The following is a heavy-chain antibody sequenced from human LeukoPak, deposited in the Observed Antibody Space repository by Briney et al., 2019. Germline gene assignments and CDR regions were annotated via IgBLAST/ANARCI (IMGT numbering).Heavy chain of an antibody. J-gene: IGHJ6*02. CDR1: GLTVSSHY. Sequence: AGGSLRLSCAASGLTVSSHYMSWVRQAPGKGLEWVSLVYSDGSTYYADSVKGRFTISRDNSKNTLYLQMNSLRAEDTAVYYCAKDFYTGWTRLDVWGQGTTVTVSS. CDR2: VYSDGST. CDR3: AKDFYTGWTRLDV. V-gene: IGHV3-53*01. D-gene: IGHD2/OR15-2a*01.